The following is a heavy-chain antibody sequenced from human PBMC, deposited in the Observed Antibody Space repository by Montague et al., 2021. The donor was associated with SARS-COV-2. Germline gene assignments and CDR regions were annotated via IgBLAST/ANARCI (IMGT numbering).Heavy chain of an antibody. CDR2: IYYSGST. CDR3: AREPDYGDYFDY. D-gene: IGHD4-17*01. J-gene: IGHJ4*02. V-gene: IGHV4-59*01. CDR1: GGYISSYY. Sequence: SETLSLTCTVSGGYISSYYWSWIRQPPGKGLEWIGYIYYSGSTNYNPSLKSRVTISVDTSKSQFSLKLSSVTAADTAVYYCAREPDYGDYFDYWGQGTLVTVSS.